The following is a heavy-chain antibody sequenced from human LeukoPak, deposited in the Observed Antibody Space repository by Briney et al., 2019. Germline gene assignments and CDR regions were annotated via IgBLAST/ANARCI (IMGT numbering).Heavy chain of an antibody. CDR2: ISRSSSTI. J-gene: IGHJ4*02. CDR1: GFTFSSYS. V-gene: IGHV3-48*04. D-gene: IGHD3-22*01. Sequence: PGGSLRLSCAASGFTFSSYSMNWVRQAPGKGLEGGSYISRSSSTIYYAESVKGRFTISRDNAKNSLYLRMNRLRAEDTAVYYCARDPPSNYDSSGYYPFDYGGQGTLVTVSS. CDR3: ARDPPSNYDSSGYYPFDY.